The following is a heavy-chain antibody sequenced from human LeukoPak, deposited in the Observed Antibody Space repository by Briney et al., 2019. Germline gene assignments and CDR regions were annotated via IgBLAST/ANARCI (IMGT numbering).Heavy chain of an antibody. Sequence: QPGGSLRLSCVASGFSFDIYAMSWVRQAPGKGLEWVAAIIGSGKSTFYADSVKGRFTISRDNSKNTLVVQMNSLSAEDTAMYYCAKHRGDHGYAAFDIWGQGTMVSVSS. D-gene: IGHD2-8*01. J-gene: IGHJ3*02. CDR2: IIGSGKST. CDR1: GFSFDIYA. V-gene: IGHV3-23*01. CDR3: AKHRGDHGYAAFDI.